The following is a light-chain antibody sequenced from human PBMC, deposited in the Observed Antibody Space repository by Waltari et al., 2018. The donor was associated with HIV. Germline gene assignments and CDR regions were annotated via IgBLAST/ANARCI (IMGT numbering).Light chain of an antibody. CDR3: AVWDDSLTGRV. CDR2: TNS. V-gene: IGLV1-47*01. J-gene: IGLJ3*02. CDR1: HFNIGRNL. Sequence: QSVLTQPPSASGTPGQRVTISCSGSHFNIGRNLASWYQQFPGSAPKLLISTNSQRPSGVPDRFSGSKSGTSASLAISGLRSEDEADYYCAVWDDSLTGRVFGGGTKLTVL.